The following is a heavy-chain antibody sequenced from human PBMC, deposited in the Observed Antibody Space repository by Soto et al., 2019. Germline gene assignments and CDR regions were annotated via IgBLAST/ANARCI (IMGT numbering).Heavy chain of an antibody. Sequence: LSCPAAGHNFRNYGMHWLRQAPANWLEWVAVISSDGRKTYYADSVRGRFTISRDNFKNTVYLQMNSLRAEDTAVYYCAKETLRYYALDVWGQGTTVTVSS. CDR3: AKETLRYYALDV. CDR1: GHNFRNYG. V-gene: IGHV3-30*18. J-gene: IGHJ6*02. CDR2: ISSDGRKT.